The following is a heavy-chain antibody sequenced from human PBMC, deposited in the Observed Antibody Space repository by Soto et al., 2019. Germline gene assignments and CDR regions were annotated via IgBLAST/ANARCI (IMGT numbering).Heavy chain of an antibody. CDR3: ARGPAGNYYYCGMDV. J-gene: IGHJ6*02. CDR2: INHSGST. V-gene: IGHV4-34*01. Sequence: ETLSLTCAVYGGSFSGYYWSWIRQPPGKGLEWIGEINHSGSTNYNPSLKSRVTISVDTCKNQFSLKLSSVTAADTAVYYCARGPAGNYYYCGMDVWGQGTTVTVSS. CDR1: GGSFSGYY.